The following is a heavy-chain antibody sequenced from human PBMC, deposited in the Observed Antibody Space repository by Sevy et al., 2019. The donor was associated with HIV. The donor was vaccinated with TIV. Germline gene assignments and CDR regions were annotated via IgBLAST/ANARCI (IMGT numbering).Heavy chain of an antibody. D-gene: IGHD4-17*01. Sequence: GGSLRLSCTASAFAFTNYYVMHWVRQAPGKGLEWVALISYDGSDKFYADSVKGRFTITRDNFKNTLYLQMNGLTTEDTAVYYCARPRANYVDHYFFYAMDVWGQGTTVTVSS. CDR2: ISYDGSDK. CDR1: AFAFTNYY. V-gene: IGHV3-30-3*01. J-gene: IGHJ6*02. CDR3: ARPRANYVDHYFFYAMDV.